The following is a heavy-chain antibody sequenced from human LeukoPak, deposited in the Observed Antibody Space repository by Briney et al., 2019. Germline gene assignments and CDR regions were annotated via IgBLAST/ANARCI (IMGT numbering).Heavy chain of an antibody. CDR3: ARGGADSYD. D-gene: IGHD5-18*01. CDR1: GGSFSAYF. J-gene: IGHJ4*02. CDR2: IDNRGST. V-gene: IGHV4-34*01. Sequence: SETLSLTCTVYGGSFSAYFWSWIRQPPGKGLEWIGEIDNRGSTACNQSLKSRVTISIDTSKNQFSLKLTSVTAADTAVYYCARGGADSYDWGQGTLVTVSS.